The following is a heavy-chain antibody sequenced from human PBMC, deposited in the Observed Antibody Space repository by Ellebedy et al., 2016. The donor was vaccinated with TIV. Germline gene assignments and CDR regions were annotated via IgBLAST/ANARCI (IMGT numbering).Heavy chain of an antibody. CDR2: INQSGST. J-gene: IGHJ5*02. V-gene: IGHV4-34*01. Sequence: MPSETLSLTCAVYGGSFSGRYWSWIRQSPGKGLEWIGEINQSGSTHYNPSLKGRVSISIDTSNNQFSLKVNSVTAADPAMYYCARSVTLLRGVTDWFDPWGQGTLVTVTS. D-gene: IGHD3-10*01. CDR1: GGSFSGRY. CDR3: ARSVTLLRGVTDWFDP.